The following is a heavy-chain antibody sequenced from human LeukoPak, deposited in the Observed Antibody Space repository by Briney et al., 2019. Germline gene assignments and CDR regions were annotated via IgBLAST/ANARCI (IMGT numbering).Heavy chain of an antibody. D-gene: IGHD4-23*01. CDR3: AKDHGGSFDY. J-gene: IGHJ4*02. V-gene: IGHV3-74*01. CDR2: IDSDGTNR. Sequence: SGGSLRLSCAASGFTFSRYWMHWVRQAPGKGLVWVSRIDSDGTNRDYADSVKGRFTISRDNAKNTVYLQMNSLRDEDTAVYYCAKDHGGSFDYWGQGTLVTVSS. CDR1: GFTFSRYW.